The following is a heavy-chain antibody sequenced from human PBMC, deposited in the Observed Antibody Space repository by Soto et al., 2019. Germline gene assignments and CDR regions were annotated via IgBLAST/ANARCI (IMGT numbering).Heavy chain of an antibody. V-gene: IGHV4-4*02. J-gene: IGHJ6*03. Sequence: SETLSLTCAVSSGSISSSNWWSWVRQPPGKGLEWIGEIYHSGSANYNPSLKSRVTISVDKSKNQFSLKLNSVTAADTAVYYCARGVGGYCSSTSCYGYYYYMDVWGTGTTVTVSS. CDR3: ARGVGGYCSSTSCYGYYYYMDV. CDR1: SGSISSSNW. CDR2: IYHSGSA. D-gene: IGHD2-2*03.